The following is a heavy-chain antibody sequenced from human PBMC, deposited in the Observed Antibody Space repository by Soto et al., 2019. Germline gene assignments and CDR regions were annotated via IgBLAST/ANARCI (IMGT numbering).Heavy chain of an antibody. V-gene: IGHV4-31*03. D-gene: IGHD4-17*01. CDR3: ARVATVTTSDYYYMDV. CDR1: GGSISSGGYY. CDR2: IYYSGST. J-gene: IGHJ6*03. Sequence: QVQLQESGPGLVKPSQTLSLTCTVSGGSISSGGYYWSWIRQHPGKGLEWIGYIYYSGSTYYNPSLKSRVTISVDTSKNQFSLKLSSVTAADTAVYYCARVATVTTSDYYYMDVWGKGTTVTVSS.